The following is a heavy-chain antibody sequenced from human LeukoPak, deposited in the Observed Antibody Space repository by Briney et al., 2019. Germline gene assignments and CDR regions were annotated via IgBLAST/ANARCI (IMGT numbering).Heavy chain of an antibody. CDR1: GGSFSGYY. Sequence: PSETLSLTCAVYGGSFSGYYWSWIRQPPGKGLEWIGEINHSGSTNYNPSLKSRVTISVDTSKNQFSLKLSSVTAADTAVYYCAREGAAAGTRLTIDYWGQGTLVTVSS. D-gene: IGHD6-13*01. V-gene: IGHV4-34*01. CDR2: INHSGST. J-gene: IGHJ4*02. CDR3: AREGAAAGTRLTIDY.